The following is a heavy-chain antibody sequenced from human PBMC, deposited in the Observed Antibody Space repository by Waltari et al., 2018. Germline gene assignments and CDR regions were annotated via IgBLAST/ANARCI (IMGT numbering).Heavy chain of an antibody. CDR2: INHSGST. Sequence: QVQLQQWGAGLLKPSETLSLPCAVYGGSFSGYYWSWLRPPPGKGLEWIGEINHSGSTNYNPPLKSRVTISVDTSKNQFSLKLSSVTAADTAVYYCARATLYGSGSYAINWGQGTLVTVSS. CDR1: GGSFSGYY. V-gene: IGHV4-34*01. J-gene: IGHJ4*02. D-gene: IGHD3-10*01. CDR3: ARATLYGSGSYAIN.